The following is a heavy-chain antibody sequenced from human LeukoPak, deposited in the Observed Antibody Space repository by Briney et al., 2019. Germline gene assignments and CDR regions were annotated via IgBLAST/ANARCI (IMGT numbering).Heavy chain of an antibody. D-gene: IGHD2-15*01. CDR3: ARADCSGGSCHFDF. CDR1: GDSFTSNNAA. V-gene: IGHV6-1*01. CDR2: TYYRSKWYN. J-gene: IGHJ4*02. Sequence: SQTLSLTCAISGDSFTSNNAARNWIRQSPSRGLEWLGRTYYRSKWYNGYAVFMKSRITINPDTSKNQFSLQLNSVTPEDTAVYYCARADCSGGSCHFDFWGQGTLVTVSS.